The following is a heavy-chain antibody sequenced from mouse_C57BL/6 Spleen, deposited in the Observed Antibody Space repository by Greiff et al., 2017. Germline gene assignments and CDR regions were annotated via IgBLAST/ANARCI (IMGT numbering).Heavy chain of an antibody. J-gene: IGHJ2*01. CDR3: AREDYGYDGDFDY. V-gene: IGHV5-17*01. CDR1: GFTFSDYG. CDR2: ISSGSSTI. Sequence: EVMLVESGGGLVKPGGSLKLSCAASGFTFSDYGMHWVRQAPEKGLECVAYISSGSSTIYYAATVKGRFTISRDNAKNTLFLQMTSLRSEDTSTYYCAREDYGYDGDFDYWGQGTTLTVSS. D-gene: IGHD2-2*01.